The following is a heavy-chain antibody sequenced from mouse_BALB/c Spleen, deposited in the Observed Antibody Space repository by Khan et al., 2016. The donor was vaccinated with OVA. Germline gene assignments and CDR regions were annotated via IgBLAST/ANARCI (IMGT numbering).Heavy chain of an antibody. CDR2: ISSGGSYT. CDR3: ARHHYYGSSLYAMDY. Sequence: EVELVESGGGLVKPGGSLKLSCAASGFTFSSYGMSWVRQTPAKRLEWVATISSGGSYTYYPDSVKGRFTISRDNAKNNLYLQMSSLRSEDTALYYCARHHYYGSSLYAMDYWGKGTSGSVSS. D-gene: IGHD1-1*01. V-gene: IGHV5-9-2*01. CDR1: GFTFSSYG. J-gene: IGHJ4*01.